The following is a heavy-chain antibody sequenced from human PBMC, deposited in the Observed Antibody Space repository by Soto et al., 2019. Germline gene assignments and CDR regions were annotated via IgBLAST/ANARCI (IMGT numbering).Heavy chain of an antibody. J-gene: IGHJ5*02. CDR2: ISYDGSNK. Sequence: PVGSLRLSCAASGFTFSSYAMHWVRQAPGKGLEWVAVISYDGSNKYYADSVKGRFTISRDNSKNTLYLQMNSLRAEDTAVYYCARSIAAAGTGWFDPWGQGTLVTVSS. D-gene: IGHD6-13*01. V-gene: IGHV3-30-3*01. CDR1: GFTFSSYA. CDR3: ARSIAAAGTGWFDP.